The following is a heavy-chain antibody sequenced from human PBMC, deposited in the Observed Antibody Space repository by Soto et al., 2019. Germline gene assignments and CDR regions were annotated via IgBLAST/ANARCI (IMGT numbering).Heavy chain of an antibody. V-gene: IGHV1-46*01. CDR1: GYTFTSYY. J-gene: IGHJ6*02. Sequence: ASVKVSCKASGYTFTSYYMHWVRQAPGQGLEWMGIINPSGGSTSYAQKFQGRVTMTRDTSTSTVYMELSSLRSEDTAVYYCARGGWSGSRYCSSTSCQGYGMDVWGQGTTVTVSS. CDR3: ARGGWSGSRYCSSTSCQGYGMDV. D-gene: IGHD2-2*01. CDR2: INPSGGST.